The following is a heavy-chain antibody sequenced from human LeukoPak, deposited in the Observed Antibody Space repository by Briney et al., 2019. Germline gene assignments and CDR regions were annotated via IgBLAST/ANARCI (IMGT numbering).Heavy chain of an antibody. CDR2: ISYDGSIK. CDR3: ARDSSSGWYYWFDP. Sequence: PGRSLRLSCAASGFTFSSYAMHWVRQAPGKGLEWVAVISYDGSIKYYADSVKGRFTIPRDNSKNTLYLQMNSLRAEDTAVYYCARDSSSGWYYWFDPWGQGTLVTVSS. CDR1: GFTFSSYA. V-gene: IGHV3-30*04. J-gene: IGHJ5*02. D-gene: IGHD6-19*01.